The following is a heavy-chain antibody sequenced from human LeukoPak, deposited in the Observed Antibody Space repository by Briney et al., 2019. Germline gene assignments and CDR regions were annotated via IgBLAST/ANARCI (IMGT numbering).Heavy chain of an antibody. D-gene: IGHD3-16*01. CDR1: GVSIGSSHYY. Sequence: TSETLSLTCTVSGVSIGSSHYYWGWIRQPAGKGLEWSGRVYFSGSTNYNPSLKGRVTVSVDTSKNHFSLSLMSVTAADTAVYYCVKDGGHTALDPWGQGTQVTVSS. V-gene: IGHV4-61*02. CDR2: VYFSGST. CDR3: VKDGGHTALDP. J-gene: IGHJ5*02.